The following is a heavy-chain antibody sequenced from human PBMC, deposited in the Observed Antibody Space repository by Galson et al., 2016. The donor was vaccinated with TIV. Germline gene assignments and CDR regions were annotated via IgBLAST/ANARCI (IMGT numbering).Heavy chain of an antibody. V-gene: IGHV4-38-2*02. J-gene: IGHJ4*02. CDR1: GYSINSGYY. Sequence: ETLSLTCGVSGYSINSGYYWGWIRQPPGKGLEWIGSIYHSGMTYYNPSLESRVTISVDTSTNRFSLRLNSVTAADTAVYYCARDRSTYYFDSSGYSPFDYWGQGTLVTVSS. CDR3: ARDRSTYYFDSSGYSPFDY. CDR2: IYHSGMT. D-gene: IGHD3-22*01.